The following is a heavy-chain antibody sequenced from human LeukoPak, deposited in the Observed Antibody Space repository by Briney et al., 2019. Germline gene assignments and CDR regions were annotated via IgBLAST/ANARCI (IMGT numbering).Heavy chain of an antibody. CDR1: GGSISSYS. D-gene: IGHD1-14*01. CDR3: ARDRRREGVHAFDV. CDR2: IYYSGST. J-gene: IGHJ3*01. Sequence: SETLSLTCTVSGGSISSYSWNWIRQPPGQGLEWLGYIYYSGSTNYSPSLKSRVTMSVDTSKNQFSLKLTSVTAADAAVYYCARDRRREGVHAFDVWGRGTMVTVSS. V-gene: IGHV4-59*01.